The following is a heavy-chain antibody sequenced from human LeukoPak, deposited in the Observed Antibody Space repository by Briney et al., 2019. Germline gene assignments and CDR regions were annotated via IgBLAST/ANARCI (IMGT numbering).Heavy chain of an antibody. Sequence: PGGSLRLSCAASGFTFSDYYMSWIRQAPGKGLEWVSYISSSSSYTNYADSVKGRFTISRDNAKNSLYLQMNSLGTEDTALYYCARSRSLHDYWGQGTLVTVSS. CDR1: GFTFSDYY. CDR3: ARSRSLHDY. J-gene: IGHJ4*02. V-gene: IGHV3-11*06. CDR2: ISSSSSYT.